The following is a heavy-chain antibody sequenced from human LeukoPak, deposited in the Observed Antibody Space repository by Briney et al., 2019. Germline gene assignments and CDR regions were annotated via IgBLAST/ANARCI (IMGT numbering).Heavy chain of an antibody. D-gene: IGHD6-13*01. CDR1: GYTFTSYG. V-gene: IGHV1-18*01. CDR2: ISAYNGNT. J-gene: IGHJ5*02. Sequence: ASVKVSCKASGYTFTSYGISWVRQAPGQGLEWMGWISAYNGNTNYAQKLQGRVTMTTDTSTSTAYMELRSLRSDDTAVYYRARVIGSSSWKNWFDPWGQGTLVTVSS. CDR3: ARVIGSSSWKNWFDP.